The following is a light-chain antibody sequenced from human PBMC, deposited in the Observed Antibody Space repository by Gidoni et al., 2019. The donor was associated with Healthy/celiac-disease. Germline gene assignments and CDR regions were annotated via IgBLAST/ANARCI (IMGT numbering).Light chain of an antibody. CDR3: QQYNSYSA. V-gene: IGKV1-5*03. J-gene: IGKJ1*01. Sequence: DIQMTQSPSNLSASVGDRVTITCRASQSISSWLAWYQQKPGKAPKLLIYKASSLESGVPSRFSGSGSGTEFTLTISSLQPDDFATYYCQQYNSYSAFGQXTKVEIK. CDR2: KAS. CDR1: QSISSW.